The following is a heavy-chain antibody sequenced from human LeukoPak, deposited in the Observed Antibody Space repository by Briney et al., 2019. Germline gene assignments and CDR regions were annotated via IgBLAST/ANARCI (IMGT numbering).Heavy chain of an antibody. D-gene: IGHD2-2*01. CDR1: GYTFTSYD. V-gene: IGHV1-8*01. CDR3: ARVVPAAKDWFDP. Sequence: SVKVSCKASGYTFTSYDINWVRPATGQGLEWMGWMNPNSGNTGYAQKFQGRVTMTRNTSISTAYMELSSLRSEDTAVYYCARVVPAAKDWFDPWGQGTLVTVSS. CDR2: MNPNSGNT. J-gene: IGHJ5*02.